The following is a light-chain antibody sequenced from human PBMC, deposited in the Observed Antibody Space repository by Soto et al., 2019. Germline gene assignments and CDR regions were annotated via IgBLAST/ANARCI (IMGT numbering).Light chain of an antibody. CDR2: ANN. V-gene: IGLV1-40*01. CDR3: QSYYSSLTGSYA. CDR1: SSNIGAGYD. J-gene: IGLJ1*01. Sequence: QSVLTQPPSVSGAPGQRVTISCTGSSSNIGAGYDVHWYQHLPGTAPKLLIYANNIRPSGVPDRFSGSKSGSSASLAISGLQAEDEGDYYCQSYYSSLTGSYAFGTGTKLTVL.